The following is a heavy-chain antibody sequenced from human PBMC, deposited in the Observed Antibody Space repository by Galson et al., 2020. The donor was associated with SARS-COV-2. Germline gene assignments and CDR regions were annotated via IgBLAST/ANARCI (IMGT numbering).Heavy chain of an antibody. CDR3: ADTAISTSFQH. CDR1: GFTFSSYA. J-gene: IGHJ1*01. CDR2: ISYDGSNK. V-gene: IGHV3-30-3*01. D-gene: IGHD5-18*01. Sequence: GESLKISCAASGFTFSSYAMHWVRQAPGKGLEWVAVISYDGSNKYYADSVKGRFTISRDNSKNTLYLQMNSLRAEDTAVYYCADTAISTSFQHWGQGTLVTVSS.